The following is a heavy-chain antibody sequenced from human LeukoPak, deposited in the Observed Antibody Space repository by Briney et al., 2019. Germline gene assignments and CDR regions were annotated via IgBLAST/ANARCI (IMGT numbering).Heavy chain of an antibody. D-gene: IGHD5-18*01. CDR2: ISWNSGSI. Sequence: GGSLRLSCAASGFTFADYAMHWVRQAPGKGLEWVSGISWNSGSIGYADSVKGRFTISRDNAKNSLYLQMNSLRAEDTALYYCAKDLGYSYGYDYWGQGTLVTVSS. V-gene: IGHV3-9*01. CDR1: GFTFADYA. CDR3: AKDLGYSYGYDY. J-gene: IGHJ4*02.